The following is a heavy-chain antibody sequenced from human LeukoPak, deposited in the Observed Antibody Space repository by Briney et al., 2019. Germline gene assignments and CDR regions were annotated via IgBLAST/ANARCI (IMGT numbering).Heavy chain of an antibody. Sequence: GGSLRLSCAAYGFTLSNYWMHWVRQTPGKGLMWVSRIGPDGRTTTYADSVKGRFTISRDSAKNTLYVQMNSLRAEDTAVYYCARGVNGNYGKFDSWGQGTLVTVSS. CDR3: ARGVNGNYGKFDS. CDR1: GFTLSNYW. J-gene: IGHJ4*02. D-gene: IGHD4-17*01. CDR2: IGPDGRTT. V-gene: IGHV3-74*03.